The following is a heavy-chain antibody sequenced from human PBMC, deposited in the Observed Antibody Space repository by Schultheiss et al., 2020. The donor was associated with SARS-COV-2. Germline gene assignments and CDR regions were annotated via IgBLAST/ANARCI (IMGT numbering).Heavy chain of an antibody. D-gene: IGHD3-22*01. CDR1: GGSISSSNW. V-gene: IGHV4-4*02. J-gene: IGHJ5*02. Sequence: SETLSLTCAVSGGSISSSNWWSWVRQPPGKGLEWIGEINHSGSTNYNPSLKSRVTISVDTSKNQFSLKLSSVTAADTAVYYCAISPNYYDSSGYAPWPLGTLVTVSS. CDR2: INHSGST. CDR3: AISPNYYDSSGYAP.